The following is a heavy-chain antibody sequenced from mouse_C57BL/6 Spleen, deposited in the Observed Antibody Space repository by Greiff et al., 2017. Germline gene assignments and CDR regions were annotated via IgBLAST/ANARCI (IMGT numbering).Heavy chain of an antibody. CDR1: GYSFTGYY. D-gene: IGHD1-1*01. J-gene: IGHJ2*01. CDR3: ARSNYGSRDY. Sequence: EVQLQQSGPELVKPGASVKISCKASGYSFTGYYMNWVKQSPDKSLEWIGEINPSTGGTTYNQKFKAKATLTVAKSSSTAYMQLKSLTSEDSAVYYCARSNYGSRDYWGQGNTLTVSS. CDR2: INPSTGGT. V-gene: IGHV1-42*01.